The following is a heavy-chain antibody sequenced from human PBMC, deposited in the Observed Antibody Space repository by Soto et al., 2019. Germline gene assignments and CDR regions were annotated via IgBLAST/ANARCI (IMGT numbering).Heavy chain of an antibody. V-gene: IGHV4-59*01. CDR3: ARGGGQADY. J-gene: IGHJ4*02. CDR2: IYYSGGT. D-gene: IGHD3-16*01. Sequence: SETLSLTCTVSGVSISSYYWSWIRQPPGKGLEWIGYIYYSGGTNYNPSLKSRVTISVDTSKNQFSLKLTSVTAADTAVYYCARGGGQADYWGQGILVTVSS. CDR1: GVSISSYY.